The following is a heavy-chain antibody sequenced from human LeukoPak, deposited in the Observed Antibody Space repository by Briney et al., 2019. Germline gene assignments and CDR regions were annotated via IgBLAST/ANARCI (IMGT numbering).Heavy chain of an antibody. D-gene: IGHD1-1*01. CDR2: IDPKSGGT. J-gene: IGHJ4*02. CDR3: AILNSDRV. CDR1: GYTFTDYF. V-gene: IGHV1-2*02. Sequence: PAASVKVSCKASGYTFTDYFVHWVRQAPGQGLEWMGSIDPKSGGTSYAQTFQGRVTMTRDTSITTAYMDLISLISDDAAVYYCAILNSDRVWGQGTLVTISS.